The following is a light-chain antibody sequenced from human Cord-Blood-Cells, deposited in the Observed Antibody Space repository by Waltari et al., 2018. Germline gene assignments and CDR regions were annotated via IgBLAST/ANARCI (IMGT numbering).Light chain of an antibody. Sequence: AIRITQSPSSLSASTGDRVTITCRASRGISSYLSWYQQNPGKAPKLLIYAASTLQSGVPSRFSGSGSGTDFTLTISCLQSEDFATYYCQQYYSYPLTFGGGTKVEIK. CDR3: QQYYSYPLT. J-gene: IGKJ4*01. CDR2: AAS. V-gene: IGKV1-8*01. CDR1: RGISSY.